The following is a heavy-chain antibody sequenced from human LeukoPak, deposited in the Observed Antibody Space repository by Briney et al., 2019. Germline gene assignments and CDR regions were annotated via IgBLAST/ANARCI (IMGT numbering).Heavy chain of an antibody. CDR3: ARVYILTGYSVVTYFDY. V-gene: IGHV3-7*01. Sequence: GGSLRLSCAASGFTFSSYWMSWVRQAPRKGLEWVANIKQDGSEKYYVDSVKGRFTISRDNAKNSLYLQMNSLRAEDTAVYYCARVYILTGYSVVTYFDYWGQGTLVTVSS. D-gene: IGHD3-9*01. CDR2: IKQDGSEK. J-gene: IGHJ4*02. CDR1: GFTFSSYW.